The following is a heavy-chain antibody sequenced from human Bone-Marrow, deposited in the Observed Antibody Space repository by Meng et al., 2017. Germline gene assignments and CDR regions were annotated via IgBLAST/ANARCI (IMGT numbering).Heavy chain of an antibody. J-gene: IGHJ6*02. CDR3: ARDGYGSTKDYYYYGMDV. CDR2: LSGGGFTT. V-gene: IGHV3-23*01. D-gene: IGHD3-10*01. CDR1: GFSFSSYA. Sequence: GESLKISCAASGFSFSSYAMSWVRHAPGKGLEWVSALSGGGFTTYYADSVKGRFAISRHNSKNTLYLQMNSLRAEDTAVYYCARDGYGSTKDYYYYGMDVWGQGTAVTVSS.